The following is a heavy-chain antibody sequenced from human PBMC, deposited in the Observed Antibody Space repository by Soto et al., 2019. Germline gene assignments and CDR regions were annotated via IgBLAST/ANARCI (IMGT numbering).Heavy chain of an antibody. CDR1: GGSISSSSYY. V-gene: IGHV4-39*01. D-gene: IGHD2-2*01. Sequence: SETLSLTCTVSGGSISSSSYYWGWIRQPPGKGLEWIGSIYYSGSTYYNPSLKSRVTISVDTSKNQFSLKLSSVTAADTAVYYCARHLMRLVPAAYFDYWGQGTLVTVSS. CDR3: ARHLMRLVPAAYFDY. J-gene: IGHJ4*02. CDR2: IYYSGST.